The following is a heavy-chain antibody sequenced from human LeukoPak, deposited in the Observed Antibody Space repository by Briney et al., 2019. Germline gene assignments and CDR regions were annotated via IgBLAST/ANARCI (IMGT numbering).Heavy chain of an antibody. V-gene: IGHV4-59*01. Sequence: PSETLSLTCTVSGGSISSYYWSWIRQPPGKGLELNGYIYYTERTNYNPSLKSRVTISVDTSKNQFSLKLSSVTAADTAVYYCARTRDSAMTHDAFDIWGQGTMLTVSS. CDR1: GGSISSYY. D-gene: IGHD5-18*01. CDR2: IYYTERT. CDR3: ARTRDSAMTHDAFDI. J-gene: IGHJ3*02.